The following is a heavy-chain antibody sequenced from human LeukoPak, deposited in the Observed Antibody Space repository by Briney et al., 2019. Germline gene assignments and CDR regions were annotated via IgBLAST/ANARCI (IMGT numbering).Heavy chain of an antibody. CDR1: GYTLTELS. V-gene: IGHV1-24*01. D-gene: IGHD6-19*01. CDR3: ATGVGIAVAGSEYAFDI. J-gene: IGHJ3*02. Sequence: ASVKVSCKVSGYTLTELSMHWVRQAPGKGLEWMGGFDPEDGETIYAQKFQGRVTMTEDTSTDTAYMELSSLRSEDTAVYYCATGVGIAVAGSEYAFDIWGQGTMVTVSS. CDR2: FDPEDGET.